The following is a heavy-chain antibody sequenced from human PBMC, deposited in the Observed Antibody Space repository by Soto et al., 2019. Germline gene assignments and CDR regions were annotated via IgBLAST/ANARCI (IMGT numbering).Heavy chain of an antibody. V-gene: IGHV1-18*01. D-gene: IGHD6-6*01. CDR2: ISTYNGNT. CDR3: GRLLGYSSSDWFDP. J-gene: IGHJ5*02. Sequence: QVQLVQSGAEVKKPGASVKVSCKASGYTFTSYGITWVRQAPGQGLEWMGWISTYNGNTNYEQKLQGRVTMTTDTSTSTAYMELRSLRSDDTAVYYCGRLLGYSSSDWFDPWGQGTLVTVSS. CDR1: GYTFTSYG.